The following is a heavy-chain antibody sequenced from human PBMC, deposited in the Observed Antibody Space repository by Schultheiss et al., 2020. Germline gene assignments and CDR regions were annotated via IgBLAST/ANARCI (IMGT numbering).Heavy chain of an antibody. CDR1: GFTFSSYG. CDR3: ARGTPKSNCPFDC. Sequence: GGSLRLSCAASGFTFSSYGMHWVRQAPGKGLEWVAVISYDGSNKYYADSVKGRFTISRDNSKNTLYLQMNSLRAEDTAVYYCARGTPKSNCPFDCWGKGTLVTVSS. V-gene: IGHV3-30*03. CDR2: ISYDGSNK. J-gene: IGHJ4*02. D-gene: IGHD4-11*01.